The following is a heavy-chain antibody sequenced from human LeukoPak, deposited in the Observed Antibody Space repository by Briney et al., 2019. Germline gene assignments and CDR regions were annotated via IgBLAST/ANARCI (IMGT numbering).Heavy chain of an antibody. CDR3: ARDVGQFDF. V-gene: IGHV3-33*05. CDR2: IKFDGSDQ. Sequence: PGGSLRLSCAASGFTFGSYGMHWVRQAPGKGLEWVAIIKFDGSDQYYADAVKGRFTISRDNSKNTLYLQMDSLRAEDTAVYYCARDVGQFDFWGQGTLVTVSS. D-gene: IGHD2-15*01. CDR1: GFTFGSYG. J-gene: IGHJ4*02.